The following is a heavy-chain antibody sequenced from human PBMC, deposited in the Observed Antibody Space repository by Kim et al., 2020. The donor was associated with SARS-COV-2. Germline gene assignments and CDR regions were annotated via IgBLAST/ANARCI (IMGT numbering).Heavy chain of an antibody. V-gene: IGHV1-46*01. CDR1: GYTFISYY. J-gene: IGHJ4*02. Sequence: ASVKVSCKASGYTFISYYMHWVRQAPGQGPEWMGMINLSADRTNYAQNFQGRVTMTRDTSTSTVYMELSSLRSDDTAVYYCAGEPPGALDGVDYWRQGTLVLVS. CDR3: AGEPPGALDGVDY. CDR2: INLSADRT. D-gene: IGHD3-3*02.